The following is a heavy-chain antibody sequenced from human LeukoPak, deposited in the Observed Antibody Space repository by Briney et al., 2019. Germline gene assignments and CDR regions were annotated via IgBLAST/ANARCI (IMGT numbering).Heavy chain of an antibody. CDR1: GGSISGYY. CDR3: AREGLGYCSSTSCYYGMDV. D-gene: IGHD2-2*01. CDR2: IYYSGST. J-gene: IGHJ6*02. V-gene: IGHV4-59*06. Sequence: SETLSLTCTVSGGSISGYYWSWIRQPPGKGLEWIGYIYYSGSTYYNPSLKSRVTISVDTSKNQFSLKLSSVTAADTAVYYCAREGLGYCSSTSCYYGMDVWGQGTTVTVSS.